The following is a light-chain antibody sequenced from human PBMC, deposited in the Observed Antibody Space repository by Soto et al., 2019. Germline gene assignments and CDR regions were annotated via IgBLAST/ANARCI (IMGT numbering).Light chain of an antibody. Sequence: QSVLAQPASVSGSPGQSITISCTGTSSDVGGYNYVSWYQQHPGKAPKLMIYDVSNRPSGVSNRFSGSKSGNAASLTISGLQAEDEAGYYCSSYTSSIPYVFGTGTKVTVL. CDR3: SSYTSSIPYV. J-gene: IGLJ1*01. CDR2: DVS. V-gene: IGLV2-14*01. CDR1: SSDVGGYNY.